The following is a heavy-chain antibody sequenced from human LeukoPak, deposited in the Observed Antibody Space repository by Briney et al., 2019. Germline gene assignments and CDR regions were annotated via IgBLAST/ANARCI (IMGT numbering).Heavy chain of an antibody. CDR2: INHSGST. Sequence: SETLSLTCAVYGGSFSGYYWSWIRQPPGKGLEWIGEINHSGSTNYNPSLKGRVTISVDTSKNQFSLKLSSVTAADTAVYYCAGDSSSSHWGQGTLVTVSS. D-gene: IGHD6-6*01. CDR1: GGSFSGYY. J-gene: IGHJ4*02. V-gene: IGHV4-34*01. CDR3: AGDSSSSH.